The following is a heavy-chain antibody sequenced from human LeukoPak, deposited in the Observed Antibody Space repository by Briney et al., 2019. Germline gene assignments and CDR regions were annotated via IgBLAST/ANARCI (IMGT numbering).Heavy chain of an antibody. J-gene: IGHJ4*02. CDR3: ARGAITAACPLDY. V-gene: IGHV3-53*01. CDR2: IYSGDNA. D-gene: IGHD6-6*01. Sequence: QSGGSLRLSCAASGITVTSDYMSWARRASGKGLEWVSVIYSGDNAYYADSVKGRFTISRDNSKNMVYLQMNSLRAEDTAVYYCARGAITAACPLDYWGQGTLVTVSS. CDR1: GITVTSDY.